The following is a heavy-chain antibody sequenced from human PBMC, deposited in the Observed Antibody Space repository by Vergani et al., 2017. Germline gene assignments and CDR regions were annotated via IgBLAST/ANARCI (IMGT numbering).Heavy chain of an antibody. D-gene: IGHD1-26*01. CDR1: GFTFSDYY. J-gene: IGHJ4*02. CDR2: ISSSSSYT. CDR3: ARPYSGSVDY. V-gene: IGHV3-11*06. Sequence: QVQLVESGGGLVKPGGSLRLSCVASGFTFSDYYMTWIRQAPGKGLEWVSYISSSSSYTNYADSVKGRFTISRDNAKNSLYLQMNSLRADDTAVYYCARPYSGSVDYWGQGTLVIVSS.